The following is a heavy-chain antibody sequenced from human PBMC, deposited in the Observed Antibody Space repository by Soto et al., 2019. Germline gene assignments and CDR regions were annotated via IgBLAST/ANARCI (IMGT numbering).Heavy chain of an antibody. CDR1: GFTFTNHG. CDR3: KSREGRNGHDTRFDY. CDR2: ISYNGIDK. D-gene: IGHD5-12*01. V-gene: IGHV3-30*03. J-gene: IGHJ4*02. Sequence: QMQLVESGGGVVQPGMSLRLSCAVSGFTFTNHGIHWVRQAPGKGLEWVADISYNGIDKWYGDSVKGRVTISRDNFGDTSYLEMNGPRPEDTAVYYCKSREGRNGHDTRFDYCGQGTLVTVSS.